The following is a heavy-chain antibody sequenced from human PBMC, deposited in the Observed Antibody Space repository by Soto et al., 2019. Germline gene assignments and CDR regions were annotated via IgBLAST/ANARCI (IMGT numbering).Heavy chain of an antibody. CDR1: GFTFSSYA. CDR3: AKDIASCTSTSCHTYYHYGLDV. CDR2: ISASGGST. J-gene: IGHJ6*02. Sequence: EVQLLESGGGLVQPGGSLRLSCAASGFTFSSYAMSWVRQAPGKGLEWVSTISASGGSTYFADSVKGRFPISRDNSKNTLYLQMNSLRAEDTAVYFCAKDIASCTSTSCHTYYHYGLDVWGQGTTVTVSS. V-gene: IGHV3-23*01. D-gene: IGHD2-2*02.